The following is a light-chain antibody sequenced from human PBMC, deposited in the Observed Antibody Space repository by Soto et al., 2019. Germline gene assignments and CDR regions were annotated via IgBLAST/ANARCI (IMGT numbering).Light chain of an antibody. J-gene: IGLJ1*01. CDR2: KGT. CDR3: SSYTNFNTRACV. V-gene: IGLV2-14*02. Sequence: QSALAHPASVSGSPGQSVTISCTGTSSDVGAYKSVSWYQQHPDKAPQLMIYKGTQRPSGVSNRFSGSKSGNTASLTISGLQAEDEAEYYCSSYTNFNTRACVFGTGTKLTVL. CDR1: SSDVGAYKS.